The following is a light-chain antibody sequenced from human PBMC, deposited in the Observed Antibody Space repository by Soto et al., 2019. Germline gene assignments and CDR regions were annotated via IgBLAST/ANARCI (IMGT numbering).Light chain of an antibody. V-gene: IGLV1-40*01. CDR1: SSNIGAGYD. Sequence: QSVLTQPPSVSGAPGQRVTISCTGSSSNIGAGYDVHWYQQLPGTAPKLLIYNNNNRPSGVPDRFSGSKSGTSASLAITGLQAADEADYYCQSYDSSLSGYVFGTVTKLTVL. J-gene: IGLJ1*01. CDR3: QSYDSSLSGYV. CDR2: NNN.